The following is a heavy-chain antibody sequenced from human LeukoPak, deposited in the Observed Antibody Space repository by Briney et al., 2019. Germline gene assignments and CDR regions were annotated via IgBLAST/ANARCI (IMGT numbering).Heavy chain of an antibody. CDR1: GGSFSVYY. CDR3: ARGCFRGFDY. V-gene: IGHV4-34*01. Sequence: SETLSLTCAVYGGSFSVYYWSWIRQPPGKGLEWIGEINHSGSTNYNPSLKSRVTISVDTSKNQFSLKLSSVTAADTAVYYCARGCFRGFDYWGQGTLVTVSS. D-gene: IGHD3-10*01. CDR2: INHSGST. J-gene: IGHJ4*02.